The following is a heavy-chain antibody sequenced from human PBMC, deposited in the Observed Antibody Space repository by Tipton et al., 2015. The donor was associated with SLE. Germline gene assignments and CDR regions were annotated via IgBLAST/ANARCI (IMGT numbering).Heavy chain of an antibody. CDR3: AKGALGIAAAPLDY. Sequence: GSLRLSCAASGFTFSNYAMTWVRRAPGKGLEWVSTIGGGGGRTYYTESVKGRFTISRDNSKNTLYLQMNSLRAEDTAVYYCAKGALGIAAAPLDYWGQGTLVTVSS. CDR2: IGGGGGRT. D-gene: IGHD6-13*01. V-gene: IGHV3-23*01. J-gene: IGHJ4*02. CDR1: GFTFSNYA.